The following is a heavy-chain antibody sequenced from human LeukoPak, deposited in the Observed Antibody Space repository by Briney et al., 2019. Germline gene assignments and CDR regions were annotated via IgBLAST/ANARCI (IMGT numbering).Heavy chain of an antibody. CDR3: ARRAGAYSHPYDY. J-gene: IGHJ4*02. V-gene: IGHV3-53*01. D-gene: IGHD4/OR15-4a*01. CDR2: VYSDNT. Sequence: GGSLRLSCAASGFSFSDFEMNWVRQAPGKGLEWVSFVYSDNTHYSDSVKGRFTISRDNSKNTLYLQMNSLRAEDTAVYYCARRAGAYSHPYDYWGQGTLVTVSS. CDR1: GFSFSDFE.